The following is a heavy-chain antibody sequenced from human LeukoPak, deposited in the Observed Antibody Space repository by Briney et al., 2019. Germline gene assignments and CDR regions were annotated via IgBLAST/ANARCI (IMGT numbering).Heavy chain of an antibody. CDR3: AREGGFYRPLDY. J-gene: IGHJ4*02. CDR2: VHLDGRT. D-gene: IGHD6-25*01. Sequence: SETLSLTCAVSGGSVTSTNWWTWFRRPPRKGLEWIGEVHLDGRTNYNPSLKSRLVMSADLPETHISLKLTSVTAADTAVYYCAREGGFYRPLDYSGQGTLVTVSS. CDR1: GGSVTSTNW. V-gene: IGHV4-4*02.